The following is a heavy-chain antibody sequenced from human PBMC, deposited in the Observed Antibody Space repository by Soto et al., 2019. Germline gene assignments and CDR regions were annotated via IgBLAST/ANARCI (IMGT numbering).Heavy chain of an antibody. CDR2: INHSGST. V-gene: IGHV4-34*02. D-gene: IGHD2-15*01. J-gene: IGHJ2*01. Sequence: QVQLQQWGAGLLKPSETLSLTCAVYGGSFSGYFWSWIRQPPGKGLEWIGEINHSGSTNYNPSLKIRVTISVDTSNDHFSLKLSSVTAADTAVYYCAREVVVAATRVDWYFDLWGRGTLVTVSS. CDR3: AREVVVAATRVDWYFDL. CDR1: GGSFSGYF.